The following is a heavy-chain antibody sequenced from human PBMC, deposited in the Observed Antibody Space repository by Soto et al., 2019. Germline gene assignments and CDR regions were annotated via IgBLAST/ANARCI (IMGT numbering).Heavy chain of an antibody. D-gene: IGHD3-16*01. Sequence: EVQLVESGGGLVQPGGSLKLSCVAFGFTLSSYSMNWFRQAPGKGLEWISYISSGRDTIYYADSVKGRFTVSRDNAKNSLYLQMNSLRDEDTAVYYCARPGEGVLFYYALDVWGQGTTVTVSS. CDR1: GFTLSSYS. CDR2: ISSGRDTI. CDR3: ARPGEGVLFYYALDV. J-gene: IGHJ6*02. V-gene: IGHV3-48*02.